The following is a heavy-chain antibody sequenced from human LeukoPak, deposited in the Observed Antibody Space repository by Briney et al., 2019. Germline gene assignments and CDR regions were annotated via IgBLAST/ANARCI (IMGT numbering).Heavy chain of an antibody. J-gene: IGHJ4*02. CDR2: ISGSGGST. CDR1: GFTFSSYA. CDR3: AKDIDYYDSSGYYYGLDY. V-gene: IGHV3-23*01. D-gene: IGHD3-22*01. Sequence: PGGSLRLSCAASGFTFSSYAMSWVRQAPGKGLEWVSAISGSGGSTYYADSVKGRFTISRDNSKNTPYLQMNSLRAEDTAVYYCAKDIDYYDSSGYYYGLDYWGQGTLVTISS.